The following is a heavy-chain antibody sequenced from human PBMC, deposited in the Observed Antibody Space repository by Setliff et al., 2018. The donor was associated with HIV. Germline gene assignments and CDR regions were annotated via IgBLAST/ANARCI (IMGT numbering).Heavy chain of an antibody. J-gene: IGHJ6*03. CDR3: ARHRDPPGSRWIYYYYYMDL. CDR1: GVSVSSRDW. V-gene: IGHV4-4*02. D-gene: IGHD6-13*01. Sequence: SETLSLTCAVSGVSVSSRDWWTWVRQPPGEGLEWIGEIYHSGGTNYNPSLKSRVTMLVDTSKNQFSLNLTSVTAADTAVYYCARHRDPPGSRWIYYYYYMDLWGEGTTVTVSS. CDR2: IYHSGGT.